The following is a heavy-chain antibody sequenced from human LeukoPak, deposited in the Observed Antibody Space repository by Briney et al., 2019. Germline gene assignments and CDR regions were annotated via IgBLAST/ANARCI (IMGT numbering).Heavy chain of an antibody. CDR1: GGSISSNSYY. V-gene: IGHV4-39*07. CDR3: ARLKYYYDSSGYRAEYFQH. Sequence: SETLSLTCTVSGGSISSNSYYWGWVRQPPGKGLEWIGSVYYSGSTYYNPSLKSRVTISVDTSKNQFSLKLSSVTAADTAVYYCARLKYYYDSSGYRAEYFQHWGQGTLVTVSS. J-gene: IGHJ1*01. D-gene: IGHD3-22*01. CDR2: VYYSGST.